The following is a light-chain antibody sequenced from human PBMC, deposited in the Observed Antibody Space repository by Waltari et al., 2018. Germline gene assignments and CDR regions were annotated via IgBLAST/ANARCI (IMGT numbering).Light chain of an antibody. CDR2: EVT. J-gene: IGLJ2*01. CDR3: CSYAGVMTWV. V-gene: IGLV2-23*02. Sequence: QSALPQPASLSGSPGQSITISCPGLRGVVGRHNLVSWYQQFPGKVPKLIIYEVTARPSGVSDRFSGSKSGNTASLTISGLQAEDEADYYCCSYAGVMTWVFGGGTKLTVL. CDR1: RGVVGRHNL.